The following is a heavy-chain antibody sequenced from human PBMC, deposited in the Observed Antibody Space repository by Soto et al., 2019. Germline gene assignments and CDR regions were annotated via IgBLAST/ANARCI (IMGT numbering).Heavy chain of an antibody. J-gene: IGHJ4*02. CDR3: ARGYSYGRLFDY. CDR2: FYYTGST. D-gene: IGHD5-18*01. Sequence: SETLSLTCTVSGGSISSYYWSWIRQPPGKGLEWIGYFYYTGSTNYNPSLKSRVTISVDTSKNQFSLNLSSVTAADTAVYYCARGYSYGRLFDYWAQGTLVTVSS. V-gene: IGHV4-59*01. CDR1: GGSISSYY.